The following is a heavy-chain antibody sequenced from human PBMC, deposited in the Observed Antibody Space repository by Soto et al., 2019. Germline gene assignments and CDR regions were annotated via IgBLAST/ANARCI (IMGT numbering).Heavy chain of an antibody. CDR1: GGSISNYY. CDR2: IYYSGST. CDR3: ARRYGYSFDY. V-gene: IGHV4-59*08. J-gene: IGHJ4*02. D-gene: IGHD1-1*01. Sequence: SETLSLTCTVSGGSISNYYWSWIRQPPGKGLEWIGYIYYSGSTNYNPSLKSRVTISVDTSKNQFSLKLSSVTAANTAVYYCARRYGYSFDYWGQGTLVTVSS.